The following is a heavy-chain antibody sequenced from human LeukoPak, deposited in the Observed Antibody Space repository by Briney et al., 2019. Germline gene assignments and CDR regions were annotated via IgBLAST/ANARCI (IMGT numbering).Heavy chain of an antibody. CDR2: IYPGDSDT. V-gene: IGHV5-51*01. D-gene: IGHD1-26*01. CDR1: GYSFTSYW. CDR3: ARRPFIWEPLIDY. Sequence: GESLKISCQGSGYSFTSYWIGWVRQMPGKGLEWMGIIYPGDSDTRYSPSFQGQVTISADKSISTAYLQWSSLKASDTAMYYYARRPFIWEPLIDYWGQGTLVTVSS. J-gene: IGHJ4*02.